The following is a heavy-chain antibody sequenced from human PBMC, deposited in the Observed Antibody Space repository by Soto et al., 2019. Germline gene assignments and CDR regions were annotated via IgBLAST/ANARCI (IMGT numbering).Heavy chain of an antibody. J-gene: IGHJ5*02. Sequence: TMSLSCTVAYGSISGRGCRRIIKQQTPGKGLEWIAYIHYTGITNYNPSLKSRVTISVDTSKNQFSLKLSSVTAADTAVYYCARVVRYFDWLEVTRRGSRFDPWGQGTLVTVSS. CDR1: YGSISGRGCR. V-gene: IGHV4-61*08. D-gene: IGHD3-9*01. CDR3: ARVVRYFDWLEVTRRGSRFDP. CDR2: IHYTGIT.